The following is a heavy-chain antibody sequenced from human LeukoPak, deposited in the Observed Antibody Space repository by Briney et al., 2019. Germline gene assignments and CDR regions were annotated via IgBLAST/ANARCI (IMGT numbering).Heavy chain of an antibody. D-gene: IGHD3-16*01. J-gene: IGHJ4*02. Sequence: GGSLRLSCAASGFTFSSYAMHWVRQAPGKGLEWVAVISSDGSDEYYADSVKGRFTISRDNSRDTVYLQMNSLRDEDTAVYYCARAVGPFDYWGQGTLVTVSS. CDR2: ISSDGSDE. CDR1: GFTFSSYA. CDR3: ARAVGPFDY. V-gene: IGHV3-30-3*01.